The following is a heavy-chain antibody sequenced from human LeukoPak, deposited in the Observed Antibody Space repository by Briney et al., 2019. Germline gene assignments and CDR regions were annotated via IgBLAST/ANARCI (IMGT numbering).Heavy chain of an antibody. J-gene: IGHJ6*02. CDR3: VKLPDYYYGMDV. CDR1: GFTFSSYG. Sequence: GGSLRLSCAASGFTFSSYGMHWVRQAPGKGLEWVAVISYDGSNKYYADSVKGRFTISRDNSKNKLYLQMNSLRAEDTAVYYCVKLPDYYYGMDVWGQGTTVTVSS. V-gene: IGHV3-30*03. D-gene: IGHD1-26*01. CDR2: ISYDGSNK.